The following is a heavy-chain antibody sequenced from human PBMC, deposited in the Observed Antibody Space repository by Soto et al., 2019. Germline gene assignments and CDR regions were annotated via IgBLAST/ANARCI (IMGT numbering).Heavy chain of an antibody. Sequence: NPSETLSLTCTVSGGSISSYYWSWIRQPPGKGLEWIGYIYHSGSTSYSPSLKSRVTISVDTSKNQFSLKLSSVTAADTAVYYCARRRVAGVKGFDYWGKGTLVTVAS. CDR3: ARRRVAGVKGFDY. CDR1: GGSISSYY. V-gene: IGHV4-59*08. CDR2: IYHSGST. D-gene: IGHD6-19*01. J-gene: IGHJ4*02.